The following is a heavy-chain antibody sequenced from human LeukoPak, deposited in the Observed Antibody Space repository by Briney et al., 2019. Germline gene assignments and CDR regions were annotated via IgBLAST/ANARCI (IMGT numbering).Heavy chain of an antibody. D-gene: IGHD5-18*01. Sequence: SVKVSCKASGGTFSSYAISWVRQAPGQGLEWMGGIIPIFGTANYAQKFQGRVTITADKPTSTAYMELSSLRSEDTAVYYCARVRKDTAMVFDYWGQGTLVTVSS. V-gene: IGHV1-69*06. CDR3: ARVRKDTAMVFDY. J-gene: IGHJ4*02. CDR1: GGTFSSYA. CDR2: IIPIFGTA.